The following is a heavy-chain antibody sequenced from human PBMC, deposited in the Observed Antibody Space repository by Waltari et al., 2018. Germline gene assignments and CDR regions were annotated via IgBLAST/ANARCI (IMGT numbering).Heavy chain of an antibody. CDR1: GYTVFAYP. CDR2: ITGNDNT. CDR3: ASGRERSYGSANYYQLDY. D-gene: IGHD3-10*01. J-gene: IGHJ4*02. V-gene: IGHV1-3*01. Sequence: QVQLVQSGAEMKKPGASVTLSCMASGYTVFAYPIHWVRQAPGQRLEWMGWITGNDNTKYSQTFQGRGTITRDRSASTTYMDLSSLRSEDTAVYYCASGRERSYGSANYYQLDYWGQGTLVTVSS.